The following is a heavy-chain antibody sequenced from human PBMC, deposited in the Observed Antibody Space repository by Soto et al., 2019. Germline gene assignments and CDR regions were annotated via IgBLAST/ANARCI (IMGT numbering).Heavy chain of an antibody. CDR2: ISYDGNNE. Sequence: QVQLVESGGGVVQPGRSLRLSCAASGFIFSAYGIHWVRQAPGKGLEWVAVISYDGNNEHYADSVKGRFTISRDNSKNTLFLQMSSLGAEDTAVYYCAKDTYYHDTTSYYVFDYWGQGTLVTVSS. CDR1: GFIFSAYG. D-gene: IGHD3-22*01. CDR3: AKDTYYHDTTSYYVFDY. V-gene: IGHV3-30*18. J-gene: IGHJ4*02.